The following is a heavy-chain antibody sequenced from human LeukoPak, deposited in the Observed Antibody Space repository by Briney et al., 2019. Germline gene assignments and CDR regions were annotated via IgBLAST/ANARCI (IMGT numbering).Heavy chain of an antibody. CDR3: ARDYRITIFGVVIAYNWFDP. CDR2: INPNSGGT. D-gene: IGHD3-3*01. V-gene: IGHV1-2*02. J-gene: IGHJ5*02. CDR1: GYTFTGYY. Sequence: GASVKVSCKASGYTFTGYYMHWVRQAPGQGLEWMGWINPNSGGTNYAQKFQGRVTMTRDTSISTAYMELSRLRSDDTAVYYCARDYRITIFGVVIAYNWFDPWGQGTLVTVSS.